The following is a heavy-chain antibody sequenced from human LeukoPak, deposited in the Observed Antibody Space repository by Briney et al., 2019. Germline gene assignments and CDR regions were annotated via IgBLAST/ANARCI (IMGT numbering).Heavy chain of an antibody. CDR2: IYYSMNT. Sequence: PSETLSLTCTVSGGSIISSSAYGGWIRQPPGKGLEWIGNIYYSMNTYYNPSLKSRVTTSADTSKTQSSLTLGSVSATHTAVYYSACPRGFSYGYFDYRGQGNLVTVCS. J-gene: IGHJ4*02. V-gene: IGHV4-39*01. CDR3: ACPRGFSYGYFDY. D-gene: IGHD5-18*01. CDR1: GGSIISSSAY.